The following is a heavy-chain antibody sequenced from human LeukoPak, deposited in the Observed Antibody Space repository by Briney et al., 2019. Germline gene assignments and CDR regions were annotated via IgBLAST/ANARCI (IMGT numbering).Heavy chain of an antibody. Sequence: PGGSLRLSCAASGFTFSSYGMSWVRQAPGKGLEWVSAISGSGGSTYYADSVKGRFTISRDNSKNTLYLQMNSLRAEDTAVYYCAKDLSGLLWFGELPVFDYWGQGTLVTVSS. CDR1: GFTFSSYG. J-gene: IGHJ4*02. D-gene: IGHD3-10*01. CDR3: AKDLSGLLWFGELPVFDY. CDR2: ISGSGGST. V-gene: IGHV3-23*01.